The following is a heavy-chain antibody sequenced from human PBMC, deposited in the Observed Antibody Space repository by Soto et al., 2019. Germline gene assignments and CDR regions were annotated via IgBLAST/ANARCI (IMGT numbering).Heavy chain of an antibody. J-gene: IGHJ4*02. CDR2: IGPESGAT. D-gene: IGHD1-26*01. CDR1: GYTFTGHY. V-gene: IGHV1-2*02. CDR3: GRGRSGQIVVFY. Sequence: ASVKVSCKASGYTFTGHYIHWVRQAPEQGPEWMGEIGPESGATRYAQRFQGRVTMTRDMSITTVYMELNNLSPDDTAVYYCGRGRSGQIVVFYWGQGTPVIFSS.